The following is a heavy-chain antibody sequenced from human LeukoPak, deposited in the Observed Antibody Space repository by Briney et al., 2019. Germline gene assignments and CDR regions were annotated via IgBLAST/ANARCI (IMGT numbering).Heavy chain of an antibody. CDR2: IWYDGSNK. CDR1: GFTFSSYG. J-gene: IGHJ3*02. CDR3: ARESLARSLGAFDI. Sequence: GGSLRLSCAASGFTFSSYGMHWVRQAPGKGLEWVAVIWYDGSNKYYADSVKGRFTISRDNSKNTLCLQMNSLRAEDTAVYYCARESLARSLGAFDIWGQGTMVTVSS. V-gene: IGHV3-33*01.